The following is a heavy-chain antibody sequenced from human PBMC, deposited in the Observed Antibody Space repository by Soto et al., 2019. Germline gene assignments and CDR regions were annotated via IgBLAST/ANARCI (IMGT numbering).Heavy chain of an antibody. J-gene: IGHJ3*02. D-gene: IGHD3-22*01. Sequence: SVKVSCKASAGTFSSYAISWVRQAPGQGLEWMGGIIPIFGTANYAQKFQGRVTITADKSTSTAYMELSSLRSEDTAVYYSASVERLLLRDAFDIWGQRTMVTVSS. V-gene: IGHV1-69*06. CDR3: ASVERLLLRDAFDI. CDR2: IIPIFGTA. CDR1: AGTFSSYA.